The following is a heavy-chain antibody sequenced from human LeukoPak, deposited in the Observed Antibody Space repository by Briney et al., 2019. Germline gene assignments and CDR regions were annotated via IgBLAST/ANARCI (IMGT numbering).Heavy chain of an antibody. CDR3: ARDSDYAILTGYYFRGNWFDP. V-gene: IGHV1-2*02. J-gene: IGHJ5*02. CDR1: GYTFTGYY. D-gene: IGHD3-9*01. Sequence: GASVKVSCKASGYTFTGYYMHWVRQAPGQGLEWMGWINPNSGGTNYAQKFQGRVTMTRDTSISTAYMELSRLRSDDTAVYYCARDSDYAILTGYYFRGNWFDPWGQGTLVTVSS. CDR2: INPNSGGT.